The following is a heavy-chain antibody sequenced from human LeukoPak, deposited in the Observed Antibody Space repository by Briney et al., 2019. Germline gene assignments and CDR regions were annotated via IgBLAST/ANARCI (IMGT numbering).Heavy chain of an antibody. D-gene: IGHD3-9*01. CDR1: GYTFTGYY. CDR2: INPNSGGT. J-gene: IGHJ4*02. V-gene: IGHV1-2*02. Sequence: GASVKVSCKASGYTFTGYYMQWVRQAPGQGLEWMGWINPNSGGTNYAQKFQGRVIMTRDTSINTAYMELSRLRSDDTAVYYCARSYNILTGYFYYFDYWGQGTLVSVSS. CDR3: ARSYNILTGYFYYFDY.